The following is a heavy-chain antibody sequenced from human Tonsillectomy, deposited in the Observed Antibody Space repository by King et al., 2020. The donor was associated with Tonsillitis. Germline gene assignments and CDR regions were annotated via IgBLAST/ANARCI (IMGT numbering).Heavy chain of an antibody. CDR2: INHSGTS. CDR3: AKVTYYYDTRVLMGAFDI. V-gene: IGHV4-34*01. Sequence: VQLQQWGAGLLKPSETLSLTCEVSGGSFSFNYWNWIRQPPGKGLEWIGEINHSGTSNYNPSLKSRVTISVDTSKNQFSLKLSSMTAADTAIYYCAKVTYYYDTRVLMGAFDIWGQGTMVTVSS. CDR1: GGSFSFNY. D-gene: IGHD3-22*01. J-gene: IGHJ3*02.